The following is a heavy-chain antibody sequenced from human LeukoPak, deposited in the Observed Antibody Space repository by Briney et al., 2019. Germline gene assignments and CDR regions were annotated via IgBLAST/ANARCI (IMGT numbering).Heavy chain of an antibody. CDR3: ARDSRGFQDY. D-gene: IGHD3-10*01. Sequence: GESLKISCKGSGYTFTGYYMHWVRQAPGQGLEWMGWINPNSGGTNYAQKFQGRVTMTRDTSISTAYMELSRLRSDDTAVYYCARDSRGFQDYWGQGTLVTVSS. V-gene: IGHV1-2*02. CDR1: GYTFTGYY. J-gene: IGHJ4*02. CDR2: INPNSGGT.